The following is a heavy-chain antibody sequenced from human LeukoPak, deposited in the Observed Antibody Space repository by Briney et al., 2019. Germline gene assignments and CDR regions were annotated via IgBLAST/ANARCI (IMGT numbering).Heavy chain of an antibody. Sequence: GGSLRLSCAASGFTFSNYAMNWVRQAPGKGLEWVSVISGSGGSTYYADSVKGRFTISRDNSKNTLYLQMNSLRAEDTAVYYCAKGGSGWYGPFDYWGQGTLATVSS. CDR2: ISGSGGST. J-gene: IGHJ4*02. D-gene: IGHD6-19*01. CDR1: GFTFSNYA. V-gene: IGHV3-23*01. CDR3: AKGGSGWYGPFDY.